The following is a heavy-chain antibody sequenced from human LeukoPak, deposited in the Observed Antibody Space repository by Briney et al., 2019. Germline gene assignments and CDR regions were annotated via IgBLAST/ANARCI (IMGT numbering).Heavy chain of an antibody. J-gene: IGHJ4*02. CDR2: IWYYGSNS. CDR1: GFSFSSYG. D-gene: IGHD6-13*01. Sequence: GGSLRLSCAASGFSFSSYGMHWVRQAPDKGLEWGAVIWYYGSNSYYADSVKGRFTISRDNSRNTLYLQMNSLRAEDTAVYYCTTVRGSSSSRSYIDYWGQGTLVTVSS. CDR3: TTVRGSSSSRSYIDY. V-gene: IGHV3-33*01.